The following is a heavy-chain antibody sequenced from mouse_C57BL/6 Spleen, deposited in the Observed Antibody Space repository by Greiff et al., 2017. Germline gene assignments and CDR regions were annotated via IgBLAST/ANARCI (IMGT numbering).Heavy chain of an antibody. J-gene: IGHJ2*01. V-gene: IGHV5-4*01. D-gene: IGHD1-1*01. CDR3: ARDGTTVVATSYFDY. CDR2: ISDGGSYT. CDR1: GFTFSSYA. Sequence: EVNVVESGGGLVKPGGSLKLSCAASGFTFSSYAMSWVRQTPEKRLEWVATISDGGSYTYYPDNVKGRFTISRDNAKNNLYLQMSHLKSEDTAMYYCARDGTTVVATSYFDYWGQGTTLTVSS.